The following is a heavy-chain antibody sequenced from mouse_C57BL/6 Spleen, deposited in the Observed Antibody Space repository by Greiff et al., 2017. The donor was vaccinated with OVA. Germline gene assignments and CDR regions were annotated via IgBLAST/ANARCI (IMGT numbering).Heavy chain of an antibody. D-gene: IGHD1-1*01. V-gene: IGHV1-85*01. Sequence: VQLQQSGPELVKPGASVKLSCKASGYTFTSYDINWVKQRPGQGLEWIGWIYPRDGSTKYNEKFKGKATLTVDTSSSTAYMELHSLTSEDSAVYFCASSPLYYGSSYGYWGQGTTLTVSS. CDR1: GYTFTSYD. CDR3: ASSPLYYGSSYGY. J-gene: IGHJ2*01. CDR2: IYPRDGST.